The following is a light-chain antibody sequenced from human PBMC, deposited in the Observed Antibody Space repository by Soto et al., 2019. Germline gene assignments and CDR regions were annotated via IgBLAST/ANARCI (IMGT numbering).Light chain of an antibody. CDR1: TSNIGSNY. CDR2: TDN. J-gene: IGLJ2*01. CDR3: AAWDDNLRGYWV. V-gene: IGLV1-47*02. Sequence: QAVVTQPPSASGTPRQRVTISCSGSTSNIGSNYVYWYQHLPGTAPKLLIYTDNQRPSGVPDRFSGSKSGTSASLAIRGLRSEDEADYFCAAWDDNLRGYWVFGGGTKVTVL.